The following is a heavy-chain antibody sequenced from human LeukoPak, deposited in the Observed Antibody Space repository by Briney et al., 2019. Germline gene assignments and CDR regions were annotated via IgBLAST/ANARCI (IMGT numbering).Heavy chain of an antibody. CDR1: GFTVSSNY. D-gene: IGHD3-22*01. J-gene: IGHJ5*02. Sequence: GGSLRLSCAASGFTVSSNYMSWVRQAPGKGLEWVSVIYSGGGTYYADSVKGRFTISRDNSKNTLYLQMNSLRAEDTAVYYCARDRDYYDSSGYWSWGQGTLVTVSS. CDR3: ARDRDYYDSSGYWS. CDR2: IYSGGGT. V-gene: IGHV3-66*01.